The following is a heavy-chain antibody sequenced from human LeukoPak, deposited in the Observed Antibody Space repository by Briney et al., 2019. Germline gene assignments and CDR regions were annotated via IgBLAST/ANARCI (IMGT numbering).Heavy chain of an antibody. D-gene: IGHD2-21*01. CDR2: ISAYTGNT. CDR1: GYTFSTYG. Sequence: RASVKVSCKASGYTFSTYGISWVRQAPGQGLEWMGWISAYTGNTNYAQKVQGRVTMTTDTSTNTAYLELRSLRSDDTAVYYCARDCGNCGAAPDDTFDIWGQGTMVTVSS. V-gene: IGHV1-18*01. J-gene: IGHJ3*02. CDR3: ARDCGNCGAAPDDTFDI.